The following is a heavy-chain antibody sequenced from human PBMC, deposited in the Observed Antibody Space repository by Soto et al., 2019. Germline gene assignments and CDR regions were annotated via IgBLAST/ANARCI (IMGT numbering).Heavy chain of an antibody. V-gene: IGHV2-5*02. CDR3: AHGSTNWNYDY. Sequence: GPTRVNRTQTLTLTCTFSGFSLSTSGVGVGWIRQPPGKALEWLALIYWDDDKRYSPSLKSRLTISKDTSKNQVVLTMTNMDPVDTATYYCAHGSTNWNYDYWGQGTLVTVSS. J-gene: IGHJ4*02. CDR1: GFSLSTSGVG. D-gene: IGHD1-7*01. CDR2: IYWDDDK.